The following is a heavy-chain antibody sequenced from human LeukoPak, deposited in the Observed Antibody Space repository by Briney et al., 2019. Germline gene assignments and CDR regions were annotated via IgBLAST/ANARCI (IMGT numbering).Heavy chain of an antibody. Sequence: GESLRLSCAASGFTFSNAWMSWVRQAPGKGLEWVAVFSSDGSNKYYADSVEGRFTISRDNSKNTLYLQMNSLRAEDTAVYYCATKRAYDSRGSHDAFDIWGQGTMVTVSS. J-gene: IGHJ3*02. CDR3: ATKRAYDSRGSHDAFDI. V-gene: IGHV3-30*03. CDR1: GFTFSNAW. D-gene: IGHD3-22*01. CDR2: FSSDGSNK.